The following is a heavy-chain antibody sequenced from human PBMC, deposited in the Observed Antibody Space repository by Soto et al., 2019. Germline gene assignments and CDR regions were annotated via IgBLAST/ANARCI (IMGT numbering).Heavy chain of an antibody. V-gene: IGHV4-34*01. Sequence: QVQLQQWGAGLLEPSETLSLTCAVYGGSFSGYYWSWIRQPPGKGLERIGEINHSGSTNYNPSIKSRVTISVDTSKNQFSLKLSSVTAADTAVYYCARVRDYYYYYGMDVWGQGTTVTVSS. D-gene: IGHD2-21*01. J-gene: IGHJ6*02. CDR3: ARVRDYYYYYGMDV. CDR1: GGSFSGYY. CDR2: INHSGST.